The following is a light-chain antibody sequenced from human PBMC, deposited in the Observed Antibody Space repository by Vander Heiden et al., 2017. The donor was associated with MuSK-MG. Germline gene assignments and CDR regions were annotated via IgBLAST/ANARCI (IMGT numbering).Light chain of an antibody. CDR2: QDS. Sequence: YELPQPPSVSVSRGQTASITCSGDKLGDKYACWYQQKPGQSPVLVIYQDSKRPSGIPERFSGSNSGNTATLTISGTQAMDEADYYCQAWDSSTVVFGGGTKLTVL. V-gene: IGLV3-1*01. J-gene: IGLJ2*01. CDR1: KLGDKY. CDR3: QAWDSSTVV.